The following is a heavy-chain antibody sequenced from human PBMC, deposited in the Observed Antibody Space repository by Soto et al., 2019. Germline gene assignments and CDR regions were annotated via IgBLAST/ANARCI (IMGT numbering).Heavy chain of an antibody. D-gene: IGHD4-4*01. J-gene: IGHJ4*02. CDR3: AKDHGRNFIDY. Sequence: GGSLRLSCAASGFTFSSYGMHWVRQAPGKGLEWVAVISYDGSNKYYADSVKGRFTISRDNSKNTLYLQMNSLRAEDTAVYYCAKDHGRNFIDYWGQGTLVTVSS. V-gene: IGHV3-30*18. CDR2: ISYDGSNK. CDR1: GFTFSSYG.